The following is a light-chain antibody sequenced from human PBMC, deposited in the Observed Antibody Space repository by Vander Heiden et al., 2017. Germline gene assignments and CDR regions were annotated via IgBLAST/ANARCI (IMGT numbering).Light chain of an antibody. CDR2: DFS. J-gene: IGLJ1*01. CDR3: SSYTSSNNYV. V-gene: IGLV2-14*03. CDR1: SNDVGGYTS. Sequence: QSALTQPASVSGSPGQSITISCTGTSNDVGGYTSVSWYQQHPGKAPKLIIYDFSNRPSGVSNRFSGSKSGNTASLTISGLQAEDEADYYCSSYTSSNNYVFGTGTEITVL.